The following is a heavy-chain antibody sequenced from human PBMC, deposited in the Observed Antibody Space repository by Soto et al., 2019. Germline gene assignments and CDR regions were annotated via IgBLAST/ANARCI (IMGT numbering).Heavy chain of an antibody. Sequence: GWSLRLSGASAGFAFTSHPMSWVRQAPEKGLEWVAGISDGGDLTYNADSVRCRFTSSRDNSRNTLYLQMNSLRAEDTGVYYCARRVIGSSRAFDIWGQGTMVTVSS. J-gene: IGHJ3*02. CDR2: ISDGGDLT. CDR1: GFAFTSHP. D-gene: IGHD3-10*01. V-gene: IGHV3-23*01. CDR3: ARRVIGSSRAFDI.